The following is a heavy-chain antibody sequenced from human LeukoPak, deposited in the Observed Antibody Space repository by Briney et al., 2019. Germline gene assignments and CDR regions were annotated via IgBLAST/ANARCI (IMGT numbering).Heavy chain of an antibody. Sequence: GGSLRLSCAASGFTFSSYGMHWVRPAPGKGLEWVAYIRYDGSNKYYADSVKGRFTISRDNSKNTLYLQMNSLRAEDTAVYYCAKDRVTTVTTALDYWGQGTLVTVSS. CDR3: AKDRVTTVTTALDY. CDR2: IRYDGSNK. J-gene: IGHJ4*02. D-gene: IGHD4-17*01. V-gene: IGHV3-30*02. CDR1: GFTFSSYG.